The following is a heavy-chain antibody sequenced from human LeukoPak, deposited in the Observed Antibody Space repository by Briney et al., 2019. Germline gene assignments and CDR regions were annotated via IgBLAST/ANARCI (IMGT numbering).Heavy chain of an antibody. Sequence: GGSLRLSCAASGFTFDDFAMRWVRQPPGKGLEWVSLISGDGGSTYYADSVKGRFTISRDNSKNSLYLQMNGLRTEDTALYYCAKDMGERGCHYWGQGTLVTVSS. V-gene: IGHV3-43*02. CDR2: ISGDGGST. CDR3: AKDMGERGCHY. CDR1: GFTFDDFA. J-gene: IGHJ4*02. D-gene: IGHD3-16*01.